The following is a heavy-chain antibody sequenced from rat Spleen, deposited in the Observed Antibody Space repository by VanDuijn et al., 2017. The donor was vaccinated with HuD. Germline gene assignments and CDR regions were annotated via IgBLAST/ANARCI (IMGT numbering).Heavy chain of an antibody. D-gene: IGHD1-2*01. CDR2: ISTDDDNT. V-gene: IGHV5-27*01. CDR3: TTRPYYSSLNWFPY. J-gene: IGHJ3*01. CDR1: GFTFSDYY. Sequence: EVQLVESGGGLVQPGRSLKLSCAASGFTFSDYYMAWVRQAPTKGLEWVAYISTDDDNTYYPDSVKGRFTISRDNAKSTLYLQMDSLRSEDTATYYCTTRPYYSSLNWFPYWGQGTLVTVSS.